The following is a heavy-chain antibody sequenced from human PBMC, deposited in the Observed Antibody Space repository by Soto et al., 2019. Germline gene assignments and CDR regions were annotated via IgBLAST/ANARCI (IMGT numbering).Heavy chain of an antibody. V-gene: IGHV3-23*01. CDR3: AKDRAGKSLGFLNDY. CDR2: ISGSGGST. CDR1: GFTFSSYA. Sequence: EVQLLESGGGLVQPGGSLRLSCAASGFTFSSYAMSWVRQAPGKGLEWVSAISGSGGSTYYADSVKGRFTISRDYSKYTLYLQMNSLRAEDTAVYYCAKDRAGKSLGFLNDYWGQGNLVTVSS. D-gene: IGHD7-27*01. J-gene: IGHJ4*02.